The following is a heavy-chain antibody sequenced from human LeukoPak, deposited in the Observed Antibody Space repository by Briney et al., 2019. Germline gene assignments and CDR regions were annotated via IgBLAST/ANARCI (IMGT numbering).Heavy chain of an antibody. D-gene: IGHD6-19*01. Sequence: GGSLRLSCAASGFTFSSYSMNWVRQAPGKGLEWVSCISSGGSYISYADSVKGRFTISRDNAKNSLYLQMNSLRAEDTAVYYCARVWEAVLDYWGQGTLVTVSS. V-gene: IGHV3-21*01. CDR3: ARVWEAVLDY. CDR2: ISSGGSYI. J-gene: IGHJ4*02. CDR1: GFTFSSYS.